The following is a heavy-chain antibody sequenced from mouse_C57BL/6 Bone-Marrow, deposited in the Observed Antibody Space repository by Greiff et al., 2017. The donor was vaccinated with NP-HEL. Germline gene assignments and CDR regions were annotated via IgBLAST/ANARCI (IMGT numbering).Heavy chain of an antibody. J-gene: IGHJ2*01. CDR3: ARENFTAVPDY. CDR1: GYTFTSYT. D-gene: IGHD1-1*01. V-gene: IGHV1-4*01. Sequence: QVQLQQSGAELARPGASVKMSCKASGYTFTSYTMHWVKQRPGQGLEWIGYINPSSGDTKYNQKFKDKATLTADKSSSTAYMHLSSLTSEDSAVYYCARENFTAVPDYWGQGTTLTVSS. CDR2: INPSSGDT.